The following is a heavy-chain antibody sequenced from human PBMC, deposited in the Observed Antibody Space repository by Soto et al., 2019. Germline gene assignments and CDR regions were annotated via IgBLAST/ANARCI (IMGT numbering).Heavy chain of an antibody. J-gene: IGHJ3*02. V-gene: IGHV1-69*12. CDR2: IIPSFGTA. CDR3: AREAQRRIKKACCI. D-gene: IGHD3-10*01. CDR1: GGTFSSYA. Sequence: QVQLVQSGAEVKKPGSSVKVSCKASGGTFSSYAISWVRQAPGQGLEWMGGIIPSFGTANYAQQSPARVTSTADESTRTAYMELSCLMSEDTALYYCAREAQRRIKKACCICGRGTMVAVSS.